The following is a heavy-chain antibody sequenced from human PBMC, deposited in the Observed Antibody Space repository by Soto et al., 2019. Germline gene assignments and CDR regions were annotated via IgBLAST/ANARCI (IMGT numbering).Heavy chain of an antibody. CDR3: ARRWGGTFDF. V-gene: IGHV4-59*08. CDR2: IFYSGST. J-gene: IGHJ3*01. D-gene: IGHD1-26*01. CDR1: GGPIRNNN. Sequence: QVQLLESGPGLVKLSEPLSPPCTVPGGPIRNNNWSWIGRPQGKGLGWIGYIFYSGSTNHTPSLKTGVTISVDTSKNQFSLKLSSVTAADTAVYYCARRWGGTFDFWGQGTMVTVSS.